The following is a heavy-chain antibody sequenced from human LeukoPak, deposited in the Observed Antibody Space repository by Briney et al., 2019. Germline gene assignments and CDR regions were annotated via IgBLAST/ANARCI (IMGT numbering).Heavy chain of an antibody. V-gene: IGHV1-18*01. D-gene: IGHD3-10*01. Sequence: GASVKVSCKASGYTFMNYGINWVRQAPGQGLEWMGWISGYNGNTNYAQKLQGRVTMTTDTSTSTAYMELRSLRSDDTAVYYCARDGASPYYYGSGSSRYYYYYYMDVWGKGTRSPSP. J-gene: IGHJ6*03. CDR1: GYTFMNYG. CDR2: ISGYNGNT. CDR3: ARDGASPYYYGSGSSRYYYYYYMDV.